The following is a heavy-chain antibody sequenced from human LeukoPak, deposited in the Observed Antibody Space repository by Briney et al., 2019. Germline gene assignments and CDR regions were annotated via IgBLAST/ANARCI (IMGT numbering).Heavy chain of an antibody. V-gene: IGHV3-48*04. CDR3: ARDLGMTDGDYVSYFDY. CDR1: GFTFGTYN. Sequence: GGSLRLSCAASGFTFGTYNMNWVRQAPGKGLEWVSYISSSGSIIYYADSVKGRFTISRDNAKNSLYLQMNSLRAEDTALYYCARDLGMTDGDYVSYFDYWGQGTLVTVSS. D-gene: IGHD4-17*01. CDR2: ISSSGSII. J-gene: IGHJ4*02.